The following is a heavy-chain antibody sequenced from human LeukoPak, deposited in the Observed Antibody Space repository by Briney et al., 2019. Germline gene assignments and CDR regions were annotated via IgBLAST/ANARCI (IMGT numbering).Heavy chain of an antibody. J-gene: IGHJ4*02. D-gene: IGHD3-22*01. Sequence: GGSLRLSCAASGFTFNNYGMHWVRQAPGKGLEWVAVISYDGSNKYYADSVKGRFTISRDNSKNTLYPQMNRLRAKDTAVYYCATAHDDSGFDYWGQGTLVTVSS. CDR3: ATAHDDSGFDY. CDR1: GFTFNNYG. CDR2: ISYDGSNK. V-gene: IGHV3-30*03.